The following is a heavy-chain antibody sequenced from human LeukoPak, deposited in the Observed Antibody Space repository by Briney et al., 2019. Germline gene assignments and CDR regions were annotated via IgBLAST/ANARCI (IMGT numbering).Heavy chain of an antibody. V-gene: IGHV1-46*01. D-gene: IGHD2-15*01. Sequence: GASVKVSCKASGYTFTRQYMHWVRQAPGQGLEWMGVINPRDGSTTYAQDFQGRLTLTRDTSTSTVYVELISLRSEDTAFYHCARGDIDYWGQGTLVTVSS. J-gene: IGHJ4*02. CDR3: ARGDIDY. CDR2: INPRDGST. CDR1: GYTFTRQY.